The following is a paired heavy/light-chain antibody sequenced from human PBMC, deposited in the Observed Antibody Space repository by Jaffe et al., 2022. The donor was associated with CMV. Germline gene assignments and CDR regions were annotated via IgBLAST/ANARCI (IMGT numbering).Heavy chain of an antibody. CDR1: GFTLSNYW. CDR2: INQDGSEE. CDR3: ARDCCPGDLDY. V-gene: IGHV3-7*03. J-gene: IGHJ4*02. D-gene: IGHD7-27*01. Sequence: EVQLVESGGGLVQTGGSLRLSCAASGFTLSNYWMDWVRQTPGKGLEWVANINQDGSEEYYVDSVKGRFIISRDNAKNSLYLQMNSLRAEDTAIYYCARDCCPGDLDYWGQGTLVTVSS.
Light chain of an antibody. CDR3: QQNYRTPLWT. Sequence: DIQMTQSPSSLSAYAGDRVTITCRASQSISTYLNWYQQKPGKAPKLLIYGASSLQSGVPPRFSGSGSGTDFTLTINSLQTEDFATYYCQQNYRTPLWTFGQGTKVEMK. V-gene: IGKV1-39*01. CDR2: GAS. CDR1: QSISTY. J-gene: IGKJ1*01.